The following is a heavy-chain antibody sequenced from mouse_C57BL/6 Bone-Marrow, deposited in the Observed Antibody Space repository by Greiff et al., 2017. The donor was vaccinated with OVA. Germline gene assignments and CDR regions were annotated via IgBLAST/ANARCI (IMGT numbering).Heavy chain of an antibody. V-gene: IGHV5-6*01. D-gene: IGHD1-1*01. CDR1: GFTFSSYG. J-gene: IGHJ2*01. CDR2: ISSGGSYT. Sequence: VQLKESGGDLVKPGGSLKLSCAASGFTFSSYGMSWVRQTPDKRLEWVATISSGGSYTYYPDSVKGRFTISRDNAKNTLYLQMSSLKSEDTAMYYCAREAVVAPDYWGQGTTLTVSS. CDR3: AREAVVAPDY.